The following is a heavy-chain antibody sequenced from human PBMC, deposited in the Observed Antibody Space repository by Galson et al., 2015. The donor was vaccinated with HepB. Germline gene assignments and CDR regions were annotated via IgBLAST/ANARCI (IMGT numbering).Heavy chain of an antibody. J-gene: IGHJ4*02. CDR2: IDPSDSYT. CDR3: ARLTSSSGDFDY. V-gene: IGHV5-10-1*01. Sequence: QYGAEVKKPGESLRISCKGSGYSFTSYWISWVRQMPGKGLEWLGRIDPSDSYTNYSPSFQGHVTISADKSISIAYLQWSSLKASDTAMYYCARLTSSSGDFDYWGQGTLVTVSS. D-gene: IGHD6-6*01. CDR1: GYSFTSYW.